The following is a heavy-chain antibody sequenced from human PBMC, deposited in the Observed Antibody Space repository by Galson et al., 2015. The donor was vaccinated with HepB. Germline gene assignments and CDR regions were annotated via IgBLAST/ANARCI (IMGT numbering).Heavy chain of an antibody. Sequence: SLRLSCAASGFTFHDFAMRWVRQAPGKGLEWVSGIAWNSGNINSADSMKGRFTISRDNARNSLHLQMNSLRAEDTAVYFCRRELGLLAEYWCRASLDTVAS. CDR3: RRELGLLAEY. CDR1: GFTFHDFA. V-gene: IGHV3-9*01. CDR2: IAWNSGNI. J-gene: IGHJ4*02. D-gene: IGHD1-26*01.